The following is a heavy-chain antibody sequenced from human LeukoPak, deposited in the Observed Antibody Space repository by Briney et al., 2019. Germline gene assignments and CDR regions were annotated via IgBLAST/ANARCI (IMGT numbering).Heavy chain of an antibody. CDR3: AREGGPYRPLDY. J-gene: IGHJ4*02. V-gene: IGHV4-4*02. D-gene: IGHD3-16*01. Sequence: SETLSLTCDVSGGSITQTSYWTWVRQPPGKGLEWIGEVNLQGSTNYNPSLMGRVAISVDTSENHVSLQLTSVTAADTAVYYCAREGGPYRPLDYSGQGTLVNVS. CDR2: VNLQGST. CDR1: GGSITQTSY.